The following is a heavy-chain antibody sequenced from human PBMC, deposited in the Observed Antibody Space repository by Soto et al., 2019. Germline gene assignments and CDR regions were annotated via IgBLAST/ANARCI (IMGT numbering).Heavy chain of an antibody. CDR2: IIPIFGTA. CDR3: ARVLCSSTSCYPRFEP. V-gene: IGHV1-69*13. CDR1: VGTFSSYA. Sequence: SVKVSCKASVGTFSSYAISWVRQAPGQGLEWMGGIIPIFGTANYAQKFQGRVTITADESTSTAYMELSSLRSEDTAVYYCARVLCSSTSCYPRFEPWGKGTLVTVSS. D-gene: IGHD2-2*01. J-gene: IGHJ5*02.